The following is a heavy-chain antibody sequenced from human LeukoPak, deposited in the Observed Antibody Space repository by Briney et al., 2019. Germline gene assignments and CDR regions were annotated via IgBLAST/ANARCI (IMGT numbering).Heavy chain of an antibody. J-gene: IGHJ6*02. CDR2: ISSSGSTI. CDR1: GFTFSDYY. D-gene: IGHD4-17*01. Sequence: SGGSLRLSCAASGFTFSDYYMSWIRQAPGKGLEWVSYISSSGSTIYYADSVKGRFTISRDNAKNSLYLQMNSLRAEDTAVYYCAKEDDYGINYYGMDVWGQGTTVTVSS. V-gene: IGHV3-11*01. CDR3: AKEDDYGINYYGMDV.